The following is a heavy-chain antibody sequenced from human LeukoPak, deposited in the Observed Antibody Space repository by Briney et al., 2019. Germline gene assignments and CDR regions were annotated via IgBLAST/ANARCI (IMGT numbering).Heavy chain of an antibody. CDR3: ARGPVSTHGMDV. J-gene: IGHJ6*02. V-gene: IGHV1-8*01. CDR1: GYTFTNYV. Sequence: GASVNVACKSSGYTFTNYVINGVRQATAQGLEWMGWRNPNRGRTGFAQKFQGRLTMTANTSISTAYMELSSLTSDDTAVYYCARGPVSTHGMDVWGQGTTVTVSS. CDR2: RNPNRGRT. D-gene: IGHD6-13*01.